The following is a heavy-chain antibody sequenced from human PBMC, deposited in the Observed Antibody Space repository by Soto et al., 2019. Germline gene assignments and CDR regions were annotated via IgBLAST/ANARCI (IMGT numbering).Heavy chain of an antibody. Sequence: QVRLLESGPGLVKPSQTLSLTCTVSGGSISSGHYYWSWIRHHPGEGLEWIGYISCSGTTYYKPSLKSRITISVDTSKTQFSLKLTSVTAADTAVYYCARASGIYSAEYFQHWGQGALVTVSS. CDR1: GGSISSGHYY. V-gene: IGHV4-31*03. D-gene: IGHD1-26*01. CDR2: ISCSGTT. CDR3: ARASGIYSAEYFQH. J-gene: IGHJ1*01.